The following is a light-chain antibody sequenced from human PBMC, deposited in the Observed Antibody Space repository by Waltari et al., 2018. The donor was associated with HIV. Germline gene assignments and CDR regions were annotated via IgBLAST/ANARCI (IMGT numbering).Light chain of an antibody. V-gene: IGLV2-14*01. CDR1: NRNIGFFTL. CDR3: NSYSSDDTVV. CDR2: GVT. Sequence: QSALTQPASVSGSPGQSLTLTCTGTNRNIGFFTLVSWYQQYPGKAPQLIIYGVTSRPPGVSNRFSGSKSGNTASLTISGLQTDDEAEYYCNSYSSDDTVVFGGGTKLTVL. J-gene: IGLJ2*01.